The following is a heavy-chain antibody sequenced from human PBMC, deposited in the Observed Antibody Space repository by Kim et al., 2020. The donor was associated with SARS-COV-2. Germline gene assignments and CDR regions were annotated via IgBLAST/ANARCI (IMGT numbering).Heavy chain of an antibody. Sequence: SETLSLTCTVSGGSITSTNYFWGWIRQPPGKGLEWIGSINQSGSTHYSPSLKSRVTLSVDPSKNQFSLSLSSVTAAATAVYYCARHTPLTFWGERLDMWGKETRVILSS. CDR1: GGSITSTNYF. J-gene: IGHJ6*04. CDR3: ARHTPLTFWGERLDM. CDR2: INQSGST. D-gene: IGHD3-16*01. V-gene: IGHV4-39*01.